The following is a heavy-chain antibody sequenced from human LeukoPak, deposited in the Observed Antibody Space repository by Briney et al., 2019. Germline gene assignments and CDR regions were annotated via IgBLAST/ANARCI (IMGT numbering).Heavy chain of an antibody. V-gene: IGHV5-51*01. J-gene: IGHJ4*02. CDR1: GYSFTSYW. D-gene: IGHD3-16*02. CDR2: IYPGDSDT. CDR3: ASALGELSSPFCFDY. Sequence: GESLKISCKGSGYSFTSYWIGWVRQMPGKGLEWMGIIYPGDSDTRYSPSFQGQVTISADKSISTAYLQWRSLKASDTAMYYCASALGELSSPFCFDYWGQGTLVAVSS.